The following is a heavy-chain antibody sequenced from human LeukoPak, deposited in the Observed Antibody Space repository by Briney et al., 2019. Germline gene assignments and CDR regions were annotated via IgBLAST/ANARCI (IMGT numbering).Heavy chain of an antibody. CDR2: IYYSGST. CDR1: GGSISSYY. Sequence: SETLSLTCTVSGGSISSYYWSWIRQPPGKGLEWIGYIYYSGSTNYNPSLKSRVTISVDTSRNQFSLKLSSVTAADTAVYYCVRGGTVRNGMDVWGQGTTVTVSS. D-gene: IGHD1-26*01. J-gene: IGHJ6*02. V-gene: IGHV4-59*01. CDR3: VRGGTVRNGMDV.